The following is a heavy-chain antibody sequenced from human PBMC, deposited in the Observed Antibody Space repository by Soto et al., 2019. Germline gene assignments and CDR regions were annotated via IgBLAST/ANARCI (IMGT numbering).Heavy chain of an antibody. V-gene: IGHV3-43*01. CDR2: ISWDGVTT. CDR3: AKDLARREVHTYLDY. D-gene: IGHD1-26*01. Sequence: EVQLVESGGVVVQPGGSLRLSCAASGFTFYEYSMHWVRQAPGKGLEWVSLISWDGVTTYYADSVKGRFTISRVNSKSSLYLQINSLRIEDTALYYCAKDLARREVHTYLDYWGQGTQVTVSS. CDR1: GFTFYEYS. J-gene: IGHJ4*02.